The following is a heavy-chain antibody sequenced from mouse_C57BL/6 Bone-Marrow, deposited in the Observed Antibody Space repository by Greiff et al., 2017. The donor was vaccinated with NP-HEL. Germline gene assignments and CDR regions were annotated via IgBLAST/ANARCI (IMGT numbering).Heavy chain of an antibody. CDR2: ISDGGSYT. D-gene: IGHD2-5*01. J-gene: IGHJ3*01. CDR3: ARRPPYYSNYAWFAY. Sequence: EVKLMESGGGLVKPGGSLKLSCAASGFTFSSYAMSWVRQTPEKRLEWVATISDGGSYTYYPDNVKGRFTISRDNAKNNLYLQMSHLKSEDTAMYYCARRPPYYSNYAWFAYGGQGTLVTVSA. V-gene: IGHV5-4*03. CDR1: GFTFSSYA.